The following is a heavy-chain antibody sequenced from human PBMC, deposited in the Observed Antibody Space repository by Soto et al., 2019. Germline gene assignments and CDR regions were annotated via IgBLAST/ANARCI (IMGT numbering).Heavy chain of an antibody. V-gene: IGHV3-7*01. CDR2: IKQDGSEM. Sequence: GGSLRLSCAASGFTFSNYWMSWVRQAPGKGLEWVANIKQDGSEMYYVDSVKGRFTISRDNARDSLYLQLNSPRAEDTAVYYCARHPPSRWDYWGQGSLVTVSS. J-gene: IGHJ4*02. CDR3: ARHPPSRWDY. D-gene: IGHD2-2*01. CDR1: GFTFSNYW.